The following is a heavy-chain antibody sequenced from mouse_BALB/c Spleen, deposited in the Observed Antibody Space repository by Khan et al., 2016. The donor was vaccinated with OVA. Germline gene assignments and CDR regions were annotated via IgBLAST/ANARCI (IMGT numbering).Heavy chain of an antibody. CDR3: EGGRAY. CDR1: DYSITSDYA. D-gene: IGHD3-3*01. J-gene: IGHJ3*01. Sequence: EVQLVESGPGLVKPSQSLSLTCTVTDYSITSDYAWNWIRQFPGNKLEWMGYINYSGRTSYSPSLKSRISITRDTSKNPFFLQLNSVTTEDTATSVCEGGRAYWGQGTLVTVSA. V-gene: IGHV3-2*02. CDR2: INYSGRT.